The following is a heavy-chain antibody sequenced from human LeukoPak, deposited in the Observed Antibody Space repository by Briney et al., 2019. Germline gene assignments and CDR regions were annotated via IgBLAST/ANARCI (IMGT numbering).Heavy chain of an antibody. Sequence: GGSLRLSCAASGFTFSYYGMNWGRQAPGKGLEWVSSITCSSSYIYYAYSVKGRFTISRDNAKNSLYLQMNSLRAEDTAVYHCAAYSYGQTDAFDIWGQGTMVTVSS. D-gene: IGHD5-18*01. CDR1: GFTFSYYG. V-gene: IGHV3-21*01. CDR3: AAYSYGQTDAFDI. CDR2: ITCSSSYI. J-gene: IGHJ3*02.